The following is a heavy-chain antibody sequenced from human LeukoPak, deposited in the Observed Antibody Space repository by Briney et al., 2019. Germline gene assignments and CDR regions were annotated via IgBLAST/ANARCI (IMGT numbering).Heavy chain of an antibody. Sequence: SETLSLTCAVSIDSISIYYWSCIRQPPGKGLEWIGYIYYSGSNNYNPSLKSRVTISVDTSKNQFSLKLSSVTAAGRALYYSAGGYSYGYNCYYYYMDVWGKGTTVTVSS. D-gene: IGHD5-18*01. CDR2: IYYSGSN. J-gene: IGHJ6*03. CDR1: IDSISIYY. CDR3: AGGYSYGYNCYYYYMDV. V-gene: IGHV4-59*08.